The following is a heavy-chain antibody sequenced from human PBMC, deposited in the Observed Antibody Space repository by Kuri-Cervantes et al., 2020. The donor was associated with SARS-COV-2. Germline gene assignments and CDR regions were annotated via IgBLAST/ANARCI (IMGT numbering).Heavy chain of an antibody. D-gene: IGHD3-16*01. CDR3: ARGGRASRFMFEY. CDR1: GGTFSSYA. Sequence: SVKVSCKASGGTFSSYAISWVRQAPGQGLEWMGRIIPIFGTANYAQNFQGRVTMTRDTSTSTVYMELSSLRSEDTAVYYCARGGRASRFMFEYWGQGTLVTVSS. J-gene: IGHJ4*02. CDR2: IIPIFGTA. V-gene: IGHV1-69*05.